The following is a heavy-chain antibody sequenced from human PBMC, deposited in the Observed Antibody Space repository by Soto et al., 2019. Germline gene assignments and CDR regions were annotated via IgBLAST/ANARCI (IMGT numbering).Heavy chain of an antibody. Sequence: GASVKVSCKASGYTFTSYYIHWVRQAPGQGLEWMGIINPSGGSTTYAQKFQGRVTMTRDTSTSTVYMELSSLRSEDTAVYYCARDSGSPDAFDIWGQGTMVTVSS. J-gene: IGHJ3*02. CDR2: INPSGGST. D-gene: IGHD1-26*01. CDR1: GYTFTSYY. V-gene: IGHV1-46*01. CDR3: ARDSGSPDAFDI.